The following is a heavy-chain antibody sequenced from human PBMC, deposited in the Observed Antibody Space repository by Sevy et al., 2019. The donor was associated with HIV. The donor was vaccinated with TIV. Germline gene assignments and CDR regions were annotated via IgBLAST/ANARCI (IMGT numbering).Heavy chain of an antibody. CDR2: VSYDGTTK. D-gene: IGHD6-13*01. V-gene: IGHV3-30*18. CDR1: GFTFSNYG. J-gene: IGHJ3*02. CDR3: AKSSKATDSAFDI. Sequence: GGSLRLSCAASGFTFSNYGMHWVRQAPGKGLDWVAVVSYDGTTKYYAKSVRGRFTISRDNSKNMVYLQMNSLRAEDTAVFYCAKSSKATDSAFDIWGQGTMVTVSS.